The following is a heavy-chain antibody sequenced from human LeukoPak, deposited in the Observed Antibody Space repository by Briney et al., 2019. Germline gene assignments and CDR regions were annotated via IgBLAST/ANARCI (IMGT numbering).Heavy chain of an antibody. CDR1: GFTLSNYA. Sequence: GGSLRLSCAASGFTLSNYAMHWVRQAPGKGLEWVTNISFDGRNTHYVDSVKGRFTISRDNSKNTLYLQMSSLRPEDTAVYYCTRGPATDYYDTSGYCDYRGQGTLVTVSS. D-gene: IGHD3-22*01. J-gene: IGHJ4*02. CDR2: ISFDGRNT. V-gene: IGHV3-30*04. CDR3: TRGPATDYYDTSGYCDY.